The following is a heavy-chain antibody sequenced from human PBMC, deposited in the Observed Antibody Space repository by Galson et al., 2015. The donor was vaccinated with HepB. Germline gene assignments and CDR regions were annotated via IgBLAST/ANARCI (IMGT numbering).Heavy chain of an antibody. V-gene: IGHV3-23*01. J-gene: IGHJ4*02. Sequence: SLRLSCAASGFTFSSYAVSWVRQAPGKGLEWVSAISGSGGSTYYADSVKGRFTISRDNSKNTLYLQMNSLRAEDTAVYYCAKPSPVVVYYFDYWGQGTLVTVSS. CDR3: AKPSPVVVYYFDY. CDR2: ISGSGGST. D-gene: IGHD2-21*01. CDR1: GFTFSSYA.